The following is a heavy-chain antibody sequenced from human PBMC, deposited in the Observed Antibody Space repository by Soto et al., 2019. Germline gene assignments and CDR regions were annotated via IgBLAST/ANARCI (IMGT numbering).Heavy chain of an antibody. Sequence: QGQLVESGGGVVQPGGSLRLSCAASGFIFSAYGIHWVRQAPGKGLEWVAIVWNDGINKYYADSVKGRFTISRDNFKNTVDLQMNSRRVEDTAVYYCARLAYSNFLGGLDSWGQGTLVTASS. CDR3: ARLAYSNFLGGLDS. CDR2: VWNDGINK. J-gene: IGHJ5*01. CDR1: GFIFSAYG. D-gene: IGHD1-26*01. V-gene: IGHV3-33*01.